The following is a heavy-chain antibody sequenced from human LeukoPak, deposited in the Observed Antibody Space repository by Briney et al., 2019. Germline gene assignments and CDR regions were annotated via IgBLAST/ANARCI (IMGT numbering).Heavy chain of an antibody. CDR2: IYPGDSDT. J-gene: IGHJ4*02. CDR3: ARQMGGYSYGSTNFDY. Sequence: SLTISCKGSGYPFTSYWTGWVRQMPGKGLEWMGIIYPGDSDTRYSPSFQGQVTISADKAISTAYLQWSSLKASDTAMYYCARQMGGYSYGSTNFDYWGQGILVTVSS. V-gene: IGHV5-51*01. D-gene: IGHD5-18*01. CDR1: GYPFTSYW.